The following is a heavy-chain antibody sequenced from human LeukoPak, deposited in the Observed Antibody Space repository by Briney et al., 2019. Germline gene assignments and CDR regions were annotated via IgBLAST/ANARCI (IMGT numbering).Heavy chain of an antibody. D-gene: IGHD2-15*01. J-gene: IGHJ4*02. CDR3: ARGRLKGYCSGGSCYSTRYYFDY. CDR2: INHSGST. CDR1: GGSFSGYY. V-gene: IGHV4-34*01. Sequence: SETLSLTCAVYGGSFSGYYWSWIRQPPGKGLEWIGEINHSGSTNYNPSLKSRVTISVDTSRNQFSLKLSSVTAADMAVYYCARGRLKGYCSGGSCYSTRYYFDYWGQGTLVTVSS.